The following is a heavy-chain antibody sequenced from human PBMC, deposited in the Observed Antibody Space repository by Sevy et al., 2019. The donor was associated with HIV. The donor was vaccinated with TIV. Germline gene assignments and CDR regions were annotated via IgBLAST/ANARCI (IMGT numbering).Heavy chain of an antibody. D-gene: IGHD2-15*01. Sequence: ASVKVSCKISGYTFSSYRITWVRQAPGQGLECMGWISPHNGDTNYAQKLQGRVTMITDTSTTTAHMELRNLRSDDTAVYYCARAYCSGGRCYSLAYWGQGTLVTVSS. CDR1: GYTFSSYR. V-gene: IGHV1-18*01. J-gene: IGHJ4*01. CDR2: ISPHNGDT. CDR3: ARAYCSGGRCYSLAY.